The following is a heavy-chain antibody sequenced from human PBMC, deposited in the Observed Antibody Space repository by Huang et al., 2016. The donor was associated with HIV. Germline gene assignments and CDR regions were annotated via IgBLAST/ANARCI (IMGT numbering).Heavy chain of an antibody. D-gene: IGHD6-19*01. J-gene: IGHJ4*02. CDR2: MSKNGET. CDR3: ARRAAVIGMDY. V-gene: IGHV3-21*01. CDR1: GFRFNEYN. Sequence: EVQLVESGGGLVKVGGSLGLSCVASGFRFNEYNINWVRQAPGKGLEVVSSMSKNGETHYGDSVSGRFTISRDNANKSVYLQMNSLRAEDTAVYYCARRAAVIGMDYWGQGALVTVSS.